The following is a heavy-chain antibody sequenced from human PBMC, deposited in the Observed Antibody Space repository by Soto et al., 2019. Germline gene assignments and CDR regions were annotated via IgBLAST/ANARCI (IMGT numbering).Heavy chain of an antibody. J-gene: IGHJ3*02. Sequence: PGGSLRLSCAASGFTFSSYAMIWVRQAPGKGLEWVSAISGSGGSTYYADSVKGRFTISRDNSKNTLYLQMNSLRAEDTAVYYCAKDYYDSSGYYPDAFDIWGQGTMVTVSS. CDR3: AKDYYDSSGYYPDAFDI. CDR1: GFTFSSYA. V-gene: IGHV3-23*01. D-gene: IGHD3-22*01. CDR2: ISGSGGST.